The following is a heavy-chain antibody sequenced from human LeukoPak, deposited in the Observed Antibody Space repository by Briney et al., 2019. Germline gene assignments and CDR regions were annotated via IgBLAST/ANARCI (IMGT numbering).Heavy chain of an antibody. CDR3: ARDYGGNVNGAFDV. CDR1: GGSISSPAYY. Sequence: SETLSLTCTVSGGSISSPAYYWGWIRQPPGKGLEWIGDIYYSGTTYYNSSLKSRVTISVDTSKNRFSLKLSSVTAADTAVYYCARDYGGNVNGAFDVWGQGTLVTVSS. V-gene: IGHV4-39*02. CDR2: IYYSGTT. J-gene: IGHJ3*01. D-gene: IGHD4-23*01.